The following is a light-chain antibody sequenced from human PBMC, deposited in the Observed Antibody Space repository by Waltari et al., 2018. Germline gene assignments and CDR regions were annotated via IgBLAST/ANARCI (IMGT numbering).Light chain of an antibody. J-gene: IGKJ4*01. Sequence: DIYLTPSPSFLSASVGDRVTITCRASQDIHSYLAWYQLRLGQAPRLIIYVASKLQSGVPERFSGSGTGTDFTLTISGLQPEDVATYYCQHLNSNPLNFGGGTKVEIK. V-gene: IGKV1-9*01. CDR3: QHLNSNPLN. CDR2: VAS. CDR1: QDIHSY.